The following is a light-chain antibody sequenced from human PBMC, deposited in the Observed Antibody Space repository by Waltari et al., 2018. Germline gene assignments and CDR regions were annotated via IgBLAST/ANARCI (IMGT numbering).Light chain of an antibody. V-gene: IGLV6-57*04. CDR3: QSYDSNIQGV. Sequence: NFMLTQPHSVSGSPGKTVTISCTRSSGNIASNYVQWYQQRPGRAPTTVIFEDDQRPPGVPYRFAGSIDSSSNSTSLSISGLKTEDEADYYCQSYDSNIQGVFGGGTKLTVL. J-gene: IGLJ3*02. CDR1: SGNIASNY. CDR2: EDD.